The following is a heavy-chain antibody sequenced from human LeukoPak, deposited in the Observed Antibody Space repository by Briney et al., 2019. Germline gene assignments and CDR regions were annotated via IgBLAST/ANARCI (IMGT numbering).Heavy chain of an antibody. Sequence: GESLKISCKGSGYSFTSYWIGWVRQMPGKGLEWMGWMNPNSGNTGYAQKFQGRVTMTRNTSISTAYMELSSLRSEDTAVYYCARGVSYGSGSYYAYWGQGTLVTVSS. CDR2: MNPNSGNT. CDR3: ARGVSYGSGSYYAY. V-gene: IGHV1-8*02. D-gene: IGHD3-10*01. CDR1: GYSFTSYW. J-gene: IGHJ4*02.